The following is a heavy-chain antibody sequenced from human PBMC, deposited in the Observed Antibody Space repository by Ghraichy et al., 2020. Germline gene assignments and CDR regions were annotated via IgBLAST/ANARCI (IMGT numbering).Heavy chain of an antibody. CDR2: IYYSGTT. D-gene: IGHD3-10*01. CDR1: GGSISSSRYY. CDR3: ATSPDPYYYGSGSYYMYYFYY. J-gene: IGHJ4*02. V-gene: IGHV4-39*01. Sequence: ETLSLTCSVSGGSISSSRYYWGWVRQSPGKGLEWIGNIYYSGTTYYNPSLKSRVTISLDTSKNLFSLKLSSVAAADTAVYYCATSPDPYYYGSGSYYMYYFYYWRQGTLVTVSS.